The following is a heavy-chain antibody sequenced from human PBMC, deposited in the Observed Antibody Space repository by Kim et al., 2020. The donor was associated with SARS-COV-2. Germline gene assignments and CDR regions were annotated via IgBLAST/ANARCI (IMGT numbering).Heavy chain of an antibody. Sequence: SVKGRFTISRDNAKNSLYLQMNSLRAEDTAVYYCAREVDYSGGSCVYMDVWGQGTTVTVSS. V-gene: IGHV3-48*03. CDR3: AREVDYSGGSCVYMDV. J-gene: IGHJ6*02. D-gene: IGHD2-15*01.